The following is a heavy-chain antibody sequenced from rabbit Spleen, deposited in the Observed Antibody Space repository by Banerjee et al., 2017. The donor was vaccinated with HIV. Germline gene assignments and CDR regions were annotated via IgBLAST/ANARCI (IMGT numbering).Heavy chain of an antibody. V-gene: IGHV1S40*01. Sequence: EESGGDLVKPGASLTLTCTASGFSFSSTDYMCWVRQAPGRGLEWIACIAAGSGRFTYYASWAKGRFTISKTSSTPVTLQMTSLTAADTATYFCARDTASSFSSYGMDLWGQGTLVTVS. D-gene: IGHD8-1*01. CDR2: IAAGSGRFT. J-gene: IGHJ6*01. CDR1: GFSFSSTDY. CDR3: ARDTASSFSSYGMDL.